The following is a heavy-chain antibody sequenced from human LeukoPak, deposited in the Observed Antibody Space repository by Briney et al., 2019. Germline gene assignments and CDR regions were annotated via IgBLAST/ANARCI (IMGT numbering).Heavy chain of an antibody. V-gene: IGHV4-39*01. CDR3: ARRGAVVVVTAAFDY. D-gene: IGHD2-21*02. J-gene: IGHJ4*02. Sequence: SETLSLTFTVSGCSISSRSYYWGWIRQPPGKGLEWIGSIYYSGSTYYNPSLKSRVTISVDTSKNQFSLKLSSVTAADTAVYYCARRGAVVVVTAAFDYWGQGTLVTVSS. CDR1: GCSISSRSYY. CDR2: IYYSGST.